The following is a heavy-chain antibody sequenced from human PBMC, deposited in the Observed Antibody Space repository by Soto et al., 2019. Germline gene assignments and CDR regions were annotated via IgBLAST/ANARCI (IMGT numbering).Heavy chain of an antibody. CDR1: GFAFSQYG. Sequence: LRLSCTASGFAFSQYGMSWVRQAPGKGLEWVSSIRSFDYRTNYADSVKGRFTISRDNSKSTLSLQMNSLRAEDTAVYYCAKDVESGWYEAFDYWGPGTLVTVSS. CDR2: IRSFDYRT. D-gene: IGHD6-19*01. J-gene: IGHJ4*02. CDR3: AKDVESGWYEAFDY. V-gene: IGHV3-23*01.